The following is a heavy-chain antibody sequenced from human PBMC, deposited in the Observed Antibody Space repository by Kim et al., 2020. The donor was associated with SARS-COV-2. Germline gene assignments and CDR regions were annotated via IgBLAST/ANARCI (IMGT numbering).Heavy chain of an antibody. Sequence: GGSLRLSCAASGFTFSSYAMHWVRQAPGKGLEWVAVISYDGSNKYYADSVKGRFTIYRDNSKNTLYLQMNSLRAEDTAVYYCARVKGCGSGGSCYSEDYYGRGVWARGPTVPVSS. CDR3: ARVKGCGSGGSCYSEDYYGRGV. CDR1: GFTFSSYA. J-gene: IGHJ6*04. V-gene: IGHV3-30*04. CDR2: ISYDGSNK. D-gene: IGHD2-15*01.